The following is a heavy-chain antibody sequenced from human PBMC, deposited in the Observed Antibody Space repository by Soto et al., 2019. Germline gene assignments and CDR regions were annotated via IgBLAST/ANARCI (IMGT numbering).Heavy chain of an antibody. CDR1: GFTFRKYG. D-gene: IGHD2-8*02. J-gene: IGHJ4*02. V-gene: IGHV3-30*18. CDR3: AKESQPLVHDY. Sequence: QVQLVESGGGVVRPGRSLRLTCAASGFTFRKYGMHWVRQAPGKGLEWVAVISHDGSDKYDADSMQGRFFISRDNSENTLFLNMNSLKPEDTAVYSCAKESQPLVHDYWGQGTLVTVSS. CDR2: ISHDGSDK.